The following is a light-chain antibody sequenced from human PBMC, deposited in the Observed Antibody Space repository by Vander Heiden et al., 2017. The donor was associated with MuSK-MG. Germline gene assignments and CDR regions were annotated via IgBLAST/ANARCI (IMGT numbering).Light chain of an antibody. J-gene: IGLJ3*02. V-gene: IGLV2-14*01. CDR1: SSDVGGYNY. CDR2: DVS. Sequence: QSALTQPASGSGSPGQSITTSCTGTSSDVGGYNYVSWYQQHPGKAPKLMIYDVSNRPSGVSNRFSGSKSGNTASLTISGLQAEDEADYYCSSYTSSSTLGVFGGGTKLTVL. CDR3: SSYTSSSTLGV.